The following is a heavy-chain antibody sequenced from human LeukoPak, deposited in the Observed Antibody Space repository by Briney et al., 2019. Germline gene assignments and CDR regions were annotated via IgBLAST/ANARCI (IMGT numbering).Heavy chain of an antibody. V-gene: IGHV3-74*01. CDR1: GFTFSSCW. D-gene: IGHD5-24*01. Sequence: GGTLRLSCAASGFTFSSCWMHWVRQAPGKGLVWVARLNRDGSSTNYADSVKGRFTISRDNAKNTLHLQMNSLRVEDTAVYYCARDRDGYNSFDFWGQGTLVTVSS. J-gene: IGHJ4*02. CDR2: LNRDGSST. CDR3: ARDRDGYNSFDF.